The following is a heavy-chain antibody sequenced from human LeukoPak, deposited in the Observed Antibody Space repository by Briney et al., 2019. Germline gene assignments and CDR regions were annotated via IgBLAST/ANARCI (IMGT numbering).Heavy chain of an antibody. V-gene: IGHV3-21*01. J-gene: IGHJ6*02. D-gene: IGHD6-19*01. Sequence: GGSLRLSCAASGFTFSSYSMNWVRQAPGKGLEWVSSISSSSSYIYYADSVKGRFTISRDNAKNSLYLQMNSLRAEDTAMYYCARDLGVAGTYYYGMDVWGQGTTVTVSS. CDR2: ISSSSSYI. CDR1: GFTFSSYS. CDR3: ARDLGVAGTYYYGMDV.